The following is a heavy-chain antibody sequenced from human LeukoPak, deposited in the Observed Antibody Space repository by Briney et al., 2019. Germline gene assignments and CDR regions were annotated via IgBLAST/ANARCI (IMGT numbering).Heavy chain of an antibody. D-gene: IGHD3-22*01. V-gene: IGHV4-59*08. J-gene: IGHJ1*01. CDR1: GGSINDYY. CDR3: ASPRGDDSGGYYTWYFHH. Sequence: SETLSLTCTISGGSINDYYWSWIRQPAGKGLEWIGYVLYSGTTNYNPSLKSRVSISLDTSKNQFSLMVNSVTAADTAVYFCASPRGDDSGGYYTWYFHHWGQGILATVSS. CDR2: VLYSGTT.